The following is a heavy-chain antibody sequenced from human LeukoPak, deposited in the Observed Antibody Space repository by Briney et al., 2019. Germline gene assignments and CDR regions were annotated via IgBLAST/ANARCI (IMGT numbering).Heavy chain of an antibody. V-gene: IGHV3-23*01. CDR1: GFTISSFA. CDR2: IGSGDYT. CDR3: TKPSQDVIRPVFDC. Sequence: PGGTLRLSCAASGFTISSFAMSWVRQAPGKGLEWVSTIGSGDYTYYADSVKGRFTISRDKSGNTLYLQMNSLSGEDTAVYFCTKPSQDVIRPVFDCWGQGTLVTVSS. J-gene: IGHJ4*02. D-gene: IGHD2/OR15-2a*01.